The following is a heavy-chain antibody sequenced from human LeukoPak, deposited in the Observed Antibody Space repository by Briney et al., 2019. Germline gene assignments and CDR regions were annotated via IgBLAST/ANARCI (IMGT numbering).Heavy chain of an antibody. CDR2: FDPEDGET. CDR3: ATDSYGSGRRYYYYYGMDA. V-gene: IGHV1-24*01. D-gene: IGHD3-10*01. J-gene: IGHJ6*02. CDR1: GYTLTELS. Sequence: ASVKVSCKVSGYTLTELSMHWVRQAPGKGLEWMGGFDPEDGETIYAQKFQGRVTMTEDTSTDTAYMELSSLRSEDTAVYYCATDSYGSGRRYYYYYGMDAWGQGTTVTVSS.